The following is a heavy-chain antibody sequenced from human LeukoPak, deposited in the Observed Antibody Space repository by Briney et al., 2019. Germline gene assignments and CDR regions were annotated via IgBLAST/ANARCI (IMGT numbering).Heavy chain of an antibody. V-gene: IGHV1-69*05. CDR3: ARLQQGYYYMDV. Sequence: SVKVSCKASGGTFSSYAISWVRQAPGQGLEWMGGIIPIFGTANYAQKFQGRVTITTDESTSTAYMELSSLRSEDTAVYYCARLQQGYYYMDVWGKGTTVTVSS. CDR1: GGTFSSYA. CDR2: IIPIFGTA. J-gene: IGHJ6*03.